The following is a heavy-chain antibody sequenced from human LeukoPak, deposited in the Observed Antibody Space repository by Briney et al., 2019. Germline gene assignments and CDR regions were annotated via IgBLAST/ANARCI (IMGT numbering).Heavy chain of an antibody. Sequence: PSETPSLTCTVSGGSISSYYWSWIRQPPGKGLEWIGYIYYSGSTNYNPSLKSRVTISVDTSKNQFSLRLSSVTAADTAVYYCARDRGAVNYYYNGMDVWGQGTTVTVSS. CDR2: IYYSGST. CDR3: ARDRGAVNYYYNGMDV. CDR1: GGSISSYY. J-gene: IGHJ6*02. D-gene: IGHD3-10*01. V-gene: IGHV4-59*12.